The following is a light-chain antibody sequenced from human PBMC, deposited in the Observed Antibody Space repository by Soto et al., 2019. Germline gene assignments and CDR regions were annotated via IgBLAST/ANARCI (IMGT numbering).Light chain of an antibody. CDR3: QQLNSYPIT. CDR1: QGINNY. V-gene: IGKV1-9*01. CDR2: AAS. J-gene: IGKJ3*01. Sequence: DIQLTQSPSFLSASVGDRVTITCRASQGINNYSGWYQQKPGKAPKLLIYAASTLQSGVPSRFSGSGSGTEFTLTISSLQPEDFATYYCQQLNSYPITFGPGTKVDI.